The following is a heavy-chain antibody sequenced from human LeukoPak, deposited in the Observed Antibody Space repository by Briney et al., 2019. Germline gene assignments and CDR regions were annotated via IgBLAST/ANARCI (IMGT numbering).Heavy chain of an antibody. CDR1: GFTFSDYY. V-gene: IGHV3-11*04. CDR2: ISSSGSTI. D-gene: IGHD2-21*01. CDR3: ARTIHGGGHRGAFDI. J-gene: IGHJ3*02. Sequence: PGGSLRLSCAASGFTFSDYYMSWIRQAPGRGLVWVSYISSSGSTIYYADSVKGRFTISRDNAKNSLYLQMNSLRAEDTAVYYCARTIHGGGHRGAFDIWGQGTMVTVSS.